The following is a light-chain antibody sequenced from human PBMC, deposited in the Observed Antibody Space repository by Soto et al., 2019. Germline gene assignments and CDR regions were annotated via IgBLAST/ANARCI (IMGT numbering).Light chain of an antibody. CDR2: LGS. Sequence: DIVMTQSPLSLPVTPGEPASISCRSSQSLLHSYGYKNLDWYLQKPGQSPHLLIYLGSDRSSGVPDRFSGGGSGTDFTLRVSRMGADDVGLYYCIQALQTLLTFGGGTKVEI. CDR1: QSLLHSYGYKN. V-gene: IGKV2-28*01. J-gene: IGKJ4*01. CDR3: IQALQTLLT.